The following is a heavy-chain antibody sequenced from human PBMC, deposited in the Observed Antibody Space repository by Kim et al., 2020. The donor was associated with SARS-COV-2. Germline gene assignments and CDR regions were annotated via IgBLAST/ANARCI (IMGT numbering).Heavy chain of an antibody. CDR2: IYYSGST. CDR1: GGSISSSSYY. J-gene: IGHJ4*02. Sequence: SETLSLTCTVSGGSISSSSYYWGWTRQPPGKGLEWIGSIYYSGSTYYNPSLKSRVTISVDTSKNQFSLKLSSVTAADTAVYYCARWKYYDSSGYYKIPYYFDYWGQGPLVTVSS. D-gene: IGHD3-22*01. V-gene: IGHV4-39*07. CDR3: ARWKYYDSSGYYKIPYYFDY.